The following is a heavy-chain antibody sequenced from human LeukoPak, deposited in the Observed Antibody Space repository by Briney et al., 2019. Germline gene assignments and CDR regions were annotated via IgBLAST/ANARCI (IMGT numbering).Heavy chain of an antibody. CDR3: ARVMADYYDSSGYYHIDY. CDR2: INHSGST. V-gene: IGHV4-34*01. D-gene: IGHD3-22*01. CDR1: GGSFSGYY. J-gene: IGHJ4*02. Sequence: PSETLSLTCAVYGGSFSGYYWSWIRQPPGKGLEWIGEINHSGSTNYNPSLKSRVTISVDTSKNQFSLKLSSVTAADTAVYYCARVMADYYDSSGYYHIDYWGQGTLVTVSS.